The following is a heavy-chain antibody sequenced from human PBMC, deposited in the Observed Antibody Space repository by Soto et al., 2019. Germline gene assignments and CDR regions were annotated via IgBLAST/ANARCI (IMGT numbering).Heavy chain of an antibody. J-gene: IGHJ4*02. D-gene: IGHD4-17*01. CDR1: GFTFSSYA. CDR3: ARDRYGDPLWGRDDFDY. Sequence: EAQLLESGGGLVQPGGSLRLSCAASGFTFSSYAMSWVRQAPGKGLEWVSTISDSGNSTYSADSVKGRFIISRDNSKLYLQMNSLRAEDTAVYYCARDRYGDPLWGRDDFDYWGQGTLVTVSS. CDR2: ISDSGNST. V-gene: IGHV3-23*01.